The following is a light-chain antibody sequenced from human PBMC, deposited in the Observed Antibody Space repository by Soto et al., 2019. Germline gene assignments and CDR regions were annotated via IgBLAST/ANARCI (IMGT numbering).Light chain of an antibody. CDR3: QQYNNWPPP. V-gene: IGKV3-15*01. J-gene: IGKJ4*01. CDR2: GAS. Sequence: EIVMTQSPATLSVSPGERATLSCRASQSVSSNLAWYQQKPGQAPRLLIYGASTRATGIPARFSGSGSGTEFTLTISSLQSEDVAVYYCQQYNNWPPPFGGGTKVEIK. CDR1: QSVSSN.